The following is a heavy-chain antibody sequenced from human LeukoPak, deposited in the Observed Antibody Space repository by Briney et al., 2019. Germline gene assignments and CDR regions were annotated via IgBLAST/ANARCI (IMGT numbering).Heavy chain of an antibody. CDR3: AKDVPASGWRGFDS. CDR1: GFSFSTFA. J-gene: IGHJ4*02. V-gene: IGHV3-23*01. Sequence: GGSLRLSCAASGFSFSTFAMTWVRQVPGKGLEWVSAISGSASGGYTVYADSVKGRFTISKDNSNNTLFLQMNSLRVEDTALYFCAKDVPASGWRGFDSWGQGTLVTVSS. CDR2: ISGSASGGYT. D-gene: IGHD6-19*01.